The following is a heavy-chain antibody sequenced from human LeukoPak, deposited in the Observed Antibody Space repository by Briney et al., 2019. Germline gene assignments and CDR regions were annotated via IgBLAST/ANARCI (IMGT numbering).Heavy chain of an antibody. CDR2: ISASGGST. J-gene: IGHJ5*02. D-gene: IGHD3-10*01. CDR3: ARDVHDYYGSGSYYRFDP. CDR1: GFSFSSFA. Sequence: GGSLRLSCAASGFSFSSFAMNWVRQAPGKGLEWVSTISASGGSTYYADSVKGRFSISRDNSKNTLYLQVNSLRSDDTAVYYCARDVHDYYGSGSYYRFDPWGQGTLVTVSS. V-gene: IGHV3-23*01.